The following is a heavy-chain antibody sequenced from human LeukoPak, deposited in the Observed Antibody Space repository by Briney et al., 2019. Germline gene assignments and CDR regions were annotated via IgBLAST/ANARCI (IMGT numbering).Heavy chain of an antibody. V-gene: IGHV4-34*01. CDR3: ARDHTHPYYYGSGSCYDGKGIDY. Sequence: PSETLSLTCAVYGGSFSGYYWSWIRQPPGKGLEWIGEINHSGSTNYNPSLKSRVTISVDTSKNQFSLKLSSVTAADTAVYYCARDHTHPYYYGSGSCYDGKGIDYWGQGTLVTVSS. CDR1: GGSFSGYY. CDR2: INHSGST. J-gene: IGHJ4*02. D-gene: IGHD3-10*01.